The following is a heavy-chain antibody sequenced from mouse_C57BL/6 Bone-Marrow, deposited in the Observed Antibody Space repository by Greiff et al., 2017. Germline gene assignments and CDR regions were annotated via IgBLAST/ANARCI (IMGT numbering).Heavy chain of an antibody. Sequence: DVQLVESGGGLVKPGGSLKLSCAASGFTFSDYGMHWVRQAPEKGLEWVAYISSGSSTIYYADTEKGRFPISRDNAKNTLVLQMTSLRSEDTAMYYCARNYDYYGFAYWGQGTLVTVSS. CDR2: ISSGSSTI. CDR1: GFTFSDYG. J-gene: IGHJ3*01. D-gene: IGHD1-1*01. CDR3: ARNYDYYGFAY. V-gene: IGHV5-17*01.